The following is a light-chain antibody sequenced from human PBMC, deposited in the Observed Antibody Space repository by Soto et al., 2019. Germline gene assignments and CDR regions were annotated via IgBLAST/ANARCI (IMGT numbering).Light chain of an antibody. V-gene: IGKV3-20*01. J-gene: IGKJ4*01. CDR2: SAS. Sequence: EIVLTQSPGTLSLSPGERATLSCRASQSVSSSYLAWYQQKPGQAPRLLIYSASSCATGIADRFSCSGSGTDFTLTISRLEPEDVAVYYCQQYGSSPALTFGGGTKVEIK. CDR1: QSVSSSY. CDR3: QQYGSSPALT.